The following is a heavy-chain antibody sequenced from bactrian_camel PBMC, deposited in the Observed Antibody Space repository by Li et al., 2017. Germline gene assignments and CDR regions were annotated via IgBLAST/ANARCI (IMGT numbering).Heavy chain of an antibody. V-gene: IGHV3S53*01. J-gene: IGHJ4*01. CDR2: VESSGIT. Sequence: VQLVESGGGLVQPGGSLRLSCAASGYIGSRVCMGWFRQDPGKEREGVAVVESSGITSYSDSVKGRFTISQDIAKNTLYVQMNNLKHEDTAMYYCAADRAHYDCYSTSGFPVYDSAWGQGTQVTVST. CDR3: AADRAHYDCYSTSGFPVYDSA. D-gene: IGHD4*01. CDR1: GYIGSRVC.